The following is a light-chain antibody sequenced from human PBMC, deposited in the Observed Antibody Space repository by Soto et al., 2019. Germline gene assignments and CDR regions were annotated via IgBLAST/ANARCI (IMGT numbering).Light chain of an antibody. Sequence: EIVMTQSPATLSVSPGERATLSCRASQSVSYNLAWYQQKPGQSPRLLIYGAFTRATGIPARFSGSGSGTEFTLTISSLQSEDFAVYYCQQYKNWPPLTFGGGTKVEIK. CDR2: GAF. CDR3: QQYKNWPPLT. CDR1: QSVSYN. V-gene: IGKV3-15*01. J-gene: IGKJ4*01.